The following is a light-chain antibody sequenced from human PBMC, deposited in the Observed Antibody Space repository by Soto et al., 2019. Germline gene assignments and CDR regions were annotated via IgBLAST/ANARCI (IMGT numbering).Light chain of an antibody. J-gene: IGLJ2*01. Sequence: QSALTQPASVSGSPGQSIAISCTGSGSDVGGYNYVSWYQQHPGKAPKLIIYGVSHRPSGVSTRFSASRSAYTASLTISGLQAEDEADYYCSSYAGISTFVVFGGGTKLTVL. CDR3: SSYAGISTFVV. V-gene: IGLV2-14*01. CDR1: GSDVGGYNY. CDR2: GVS.